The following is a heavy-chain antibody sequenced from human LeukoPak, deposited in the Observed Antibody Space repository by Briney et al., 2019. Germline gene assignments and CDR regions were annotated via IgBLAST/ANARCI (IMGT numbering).Heavy chain of an antibody. Sequence: SETLSLTCTVSGGSMISYYWNWIRQPPGKGLEWIGYIFHSGSTKCSPSLKSRVTISVDTSKNHFSLKLSSLTAADTAVYYCARSIYASGWPDYWAREPWSPSPQ. CDR3: ARSIYASGWPDY. V-gene: IGHV4-59*08. CDR2: IFHSGST. CDR1: GGSMISYY. J-gene: IGHJ4*02. D-gene: IGHD6-19*01.